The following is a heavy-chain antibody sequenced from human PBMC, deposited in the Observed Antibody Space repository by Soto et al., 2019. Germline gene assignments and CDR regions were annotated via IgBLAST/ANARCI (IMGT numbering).Heavy chain of an antibody. D-gene: IGHD6-19*01. CDR2: INPNSGGT. CDR1: GYTFTGYY. Sequence: ASVKVSCKASGYTFTGYYMHWVRQAPGQGLEWMGWINPNSGGTKSAEKFQGRVTMTRDTSISTAYMELSRLTSDDTAVYYCASAAVTGTAGLDFWGQGTQVTVSS. J-gene: IGHJ4*02. CDR3: ASAAVTGTAGLDF. V-gene: IGHV1-2*02.